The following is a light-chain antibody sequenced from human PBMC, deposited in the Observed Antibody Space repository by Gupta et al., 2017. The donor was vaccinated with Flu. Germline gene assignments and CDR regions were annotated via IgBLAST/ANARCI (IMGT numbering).Light chain of an antibody. CDR3: CQRESTPRT. Sequence: IQMTQSPSSLSASVGDRVTIPCRASQSISSYLNRYQQKPGRTPKLLLYAASRVLSGVLSTISGSRSGGAFSLTIIRRLPADFATTYCCQRESTPRTFGEGTKVEIK. V-gene: IGKV1-39*01. CDR1: QSISSY. J-gene: IGKJ4*02. CDR2: AAS.